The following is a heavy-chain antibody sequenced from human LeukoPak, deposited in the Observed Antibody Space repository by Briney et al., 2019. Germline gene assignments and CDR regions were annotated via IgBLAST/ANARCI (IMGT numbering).Heavy chain of an antibody. V-gene: IGHV1-69*13. D-gene: IGHD3-16*02. Sequence: GASVKVSCKASGGTFSSYAISWVRQAPGQGLEWMGGIIPIFGTANYAQKFQGRVTITADESTSTAYMELSSLRSEDTAVYYCARDLSSLGELSLEDYWGQGTLVTVSS. CDR2: IIPIFGTA. J-gene: IGHJ4*02. CDR3: ARDLSSLGELSLEDY. CDR1: GGTFSSYA.